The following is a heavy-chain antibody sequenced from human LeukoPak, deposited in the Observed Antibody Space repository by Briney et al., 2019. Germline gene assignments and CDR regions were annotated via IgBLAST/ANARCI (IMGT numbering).Heavy chain of an antibody. J-gene: IGHJ4*02. Sequence: SGTLSLTCAVSGGSISSSYWWSWVRQPPGKGLEWIGEIYHGGTTNYNPSLKSRVTISVDKLKNQFSLRLSSVTAADTAVYYCARDTTAVTSSAFDSWGQGTLVAVSS. D-gene: IGHD6-19*01. V-gene: IGHV4-4*02. CDR3: ARDTTAVTSSAFDS. CDR1: GGSISSSYW. CDR2: IYHGGTT.